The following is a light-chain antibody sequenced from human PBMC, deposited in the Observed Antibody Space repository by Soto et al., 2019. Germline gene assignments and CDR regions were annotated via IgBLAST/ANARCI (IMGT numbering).Light chain of an antibody. V-gene: IGLV2-14*03. J-gene: IGLJ1*01. CDR3: SSYTTSNTRQIV. CDR2: DVT. CDR1: SSDVGGYNY. Sequence: QSVLTQPASVSGSPGQSIIIPCTGTSSDVGGYNYVSWYQHHPGKAPKLIIYDVTNRPSGVSNPFSGSKSGNTASLTISGLQPEDEADYYCSSYTTSNTRQIVFGTGTKVTVL.